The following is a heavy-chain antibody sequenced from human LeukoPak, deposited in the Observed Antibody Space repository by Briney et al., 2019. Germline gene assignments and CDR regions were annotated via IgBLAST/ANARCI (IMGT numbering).Heavy chain of an antibody. Sequence: ASVKVSCTASGYTFTSYAMHWVRQAPGQRLEWMGWINAGNGNTKYSQKFQGRVTMTRDTSISTAYMELSRLRSDDTAVYYCARDETLAAAGPEGVYWGQGTLVTVSS. CDR1: GYTFTSYA. J-gene: IGHJ4*02. D-gene: IGHD6-13*01. CDR3: ARDETLAAAGPEGVY. CDR2: INAGNGNT. V-gene: IGHV1-3*01.